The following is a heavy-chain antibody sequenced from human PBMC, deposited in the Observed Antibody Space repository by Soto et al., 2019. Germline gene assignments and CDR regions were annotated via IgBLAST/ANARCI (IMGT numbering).Heavy chain of an antibody. CDR1: GGTFSSYA. Sequence: QVQLVQSGAEVKKPGSSVKVSCKASGGTFSSYAISWVRQAPGQGLEWMGGIIPIFGTANYAQKFQGRVTITADKSTSTAYMELSSLRSEDTAVYYCARVPGSGSYYKPYYYYGMDVWGQGTTVTVSS. V-gene: IGHV1-69*06. CDR2: IIPIFGTA. J-gene: IGHJ6*02. CDR3: ARVPGSGSYYKPYYYYGMDV. D-gene: IGHD3-10*01.